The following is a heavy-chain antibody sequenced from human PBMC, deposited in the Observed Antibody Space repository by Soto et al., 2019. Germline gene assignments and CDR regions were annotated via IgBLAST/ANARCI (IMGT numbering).Heavy chain of an antibody. CDR3: AKDHWGSY. CDR2: ISGSGGGT. D-gene: IGHD3-16*01. CDR1: GFTFSTYA. J-gene: IGHJ4*02. Sequence: PGGSLRLSCVASGFTFSTYAMSWVRQAPGKGLEWVSAISGSGGGTYYADSVKGRFTISRDNSKNTLHLQMNSLRAEDTALYYCAKDHWGSYSGQGTLVTVSS. V-gene: IGHV3-23*01.